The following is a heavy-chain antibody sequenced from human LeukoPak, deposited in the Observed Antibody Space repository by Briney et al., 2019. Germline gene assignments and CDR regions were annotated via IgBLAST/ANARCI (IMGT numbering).Heavy chain of an antibody. V-gene: IGHV3-21*01. CDR1: GFTFSSYS. CDR2: ISGSSTYI. CDR3: ARDHSSGRYFDF. J-gene: IGHJ4*02. D-gene: IGHD3-22*01. Sequence: PGESLRLSCAASGFTFSSYSMNWVRQAPGKGLEWVSSISGSSTYIDYAGSVKGRFTISRDNAKNALYLQMDSPRAEDTAVYYCARDHSSGRYFDFWGQGTLVTVSS.